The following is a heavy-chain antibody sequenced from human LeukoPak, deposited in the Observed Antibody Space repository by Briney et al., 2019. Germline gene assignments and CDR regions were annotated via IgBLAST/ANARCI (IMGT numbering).Heavy chain of an antibody. V-gene: IGHV4-59*08. J-gene: IGHJ2*01. D-gene: IGHD2-15*01. CDR3: ARPTHPPYWSGGSCYYDWYFDL. CDR1: GGSISSYY. CDR2: ISYSGST. Sequence: PSETLSLTCTVSGGSISSYYWSWIRQPPGKGLEWIGYISYSGSTNYNPSLKCRVTISVDTSKNQFSLKLSSVTAADTAVYYCARPTHPPYWSGGSCYYDWYFDLWGRGTLVTVSS.